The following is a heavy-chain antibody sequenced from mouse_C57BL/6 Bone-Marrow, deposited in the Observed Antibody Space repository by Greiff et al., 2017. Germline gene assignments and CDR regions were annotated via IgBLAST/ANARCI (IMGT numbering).Heavy chain of an antibody. CDR2: IWWDDDK. Sequence: QVTLKESGPGILQPSQTLSLTCSFSGFSLSTFGMGVGWIRQPSGKGLEWLAHIWWDDDKYYNPALKGRLTISKDTSKNQVFLKIANVDTADTATYYCARMVITTVVAPYYFDYWGQGTTLTVSS. CDR3: ARMVITTVVAPYYFDY. J-gene: IGHJ2*01. CDR1: GFSLSTFGMG. D-gene: IGHD1-1*01. V-gene: IGHV8-8*01.